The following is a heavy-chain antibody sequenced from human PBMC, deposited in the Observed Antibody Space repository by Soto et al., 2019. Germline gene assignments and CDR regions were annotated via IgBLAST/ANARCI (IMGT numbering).Heavy chain of an antibody. CDR3: ARRGIAYCGGECYYDY. Sequence: PGESLKISCKGSGYSFTSYWIGWVRQMPGKGLEWMGIIYPGDSDTRYSPSFQGQVTISADKSISTAYLQWSSLKASDTAMYYCARRGIAYCGGECYYDYWGQGTLVTVSS. CDR2: IYPGDSDT. D-gene: IGHD2-21*01. V-gene: IGHV5-51*01. CDR1: GYSFTSYW. J-gene: IGHJ4*02.